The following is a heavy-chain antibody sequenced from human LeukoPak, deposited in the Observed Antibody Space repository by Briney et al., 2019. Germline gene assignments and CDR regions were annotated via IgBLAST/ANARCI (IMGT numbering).Heavy chain of an antibody. CDR1: GFTFSSYD. D-gene: IGHD6-13*01. J-gene: IGHJ4*02. CDR3: ARVAAGGKGFDY. V-gene: IGHV3-13*01. Sequence: GGSLRLSCAASGFTFSSYDMHWVRQVTGKGLEWVSAIDNGGDTYYPGSVKGRFTISRENAKKSLYLQMNSLRAGDTAVYYCARVAAGGKGFDYWGQGTLVTVSS. CDR2: IDNGGDT.